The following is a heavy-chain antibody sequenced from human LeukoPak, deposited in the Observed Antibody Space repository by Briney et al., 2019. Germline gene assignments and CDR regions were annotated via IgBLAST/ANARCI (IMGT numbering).Heavy chain of an antibody. D-gene: IGHD3-10*01. J-gene: IGHJ6*02. Sequence: GGSLRLSCAASGLTVSSNYMSWVRQAPGKGLEWVSVIYSGGNIYYADSVKGRFTISRDNSKNTLSLQMNSLRAEDTAVYYCAALPYSFGSGSLYYHGMDVWGQGTTVTVSS. CDR3: AALPYSFGSGSLYYHGMDV. CDR2: IYSGGNI. V-gene: IGHV3-66*01. CDR1: GLTVSSNY.